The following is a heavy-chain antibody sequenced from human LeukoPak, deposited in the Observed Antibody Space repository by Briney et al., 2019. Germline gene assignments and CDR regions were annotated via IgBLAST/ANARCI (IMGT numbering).Heavy chain of an antibody. D-gene: IGHD2-2*01. CDR1: GGSISSGDYY. CDR3: ARGGGYQLRGGEYFQH. V-gene: IGHV4-30-4*08. CDR2: IYYSGST. Sequence: SETLSLTCTVSGGSISSGDYYWSWIRQPPGKGLEWIGYIYYSGSTHYNPSLKSRVTISVDTSKNQFSLKLSSVTAADTAVYYCARGGGYQLRGGEYFQHWGQGTLVTVSS. J-gene: IGHJ1*01.